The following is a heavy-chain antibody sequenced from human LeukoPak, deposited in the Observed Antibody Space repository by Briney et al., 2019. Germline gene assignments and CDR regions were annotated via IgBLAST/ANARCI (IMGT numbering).Heavy chain of an antibody. CDR3: ARVSESGSYWGAYYYMDV. V-gene: IGHV4-59*01. CDR1: GGSISSYY. D-gene: IGHD1-26*01. Sequence: SETLSLTCTVSGGSISSYYWSWIRQPPGKGLEWIGYIYYSGSTNYNPSLKSRVTISVDTSKNQFSLKLSSVTAADTAVYYCARVSESGSYWGAYYYMDVWGKGTTVTISS. J-gene: IGHJ6*03. CDR2: IYYSGST.